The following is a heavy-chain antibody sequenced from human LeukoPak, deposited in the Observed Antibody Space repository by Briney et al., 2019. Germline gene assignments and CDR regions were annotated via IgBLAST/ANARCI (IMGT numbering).Heavy chain of an antibody. J-gene: IGHJ4*02. V-gene: IGHV4-39*07. CDR3: ARDVEGMIVI. CDR2: IYYSGST. D-gene: IGHD3-22*01. CDR1: GGSISSSSYY. Sequence: SETLSLTCTVSGGSISSSSYYWGWIRQPPGKGLEWIGSIYYSGSTYYNPSLKSRVTISVDKSKNQFSLKLSSVTAADTAVYYCARDVEGMIVIWGQGTLVTVSS.